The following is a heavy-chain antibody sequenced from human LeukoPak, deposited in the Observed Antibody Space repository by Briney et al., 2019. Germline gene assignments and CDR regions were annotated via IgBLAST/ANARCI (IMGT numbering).Heavy chain of an antibody. CDR3: ARDIRALNGDYGR. J-gene: IGHJ4*02. D-gene: IGHD4-17*01. V-gene: IGHV3-48*02. CDR1: GFTFSNYD. Sequence: GGSLRLSCAASGFTFSNYDMTWVRQAPGKGLEWVSYISSSGSMVSYADSVEGRFTISSDNAKNSLYLQMSSMRDEDSAVYYCARDIRALNGDYGRWGQGTLVTVSS. CDR2: ISSSGSMV.